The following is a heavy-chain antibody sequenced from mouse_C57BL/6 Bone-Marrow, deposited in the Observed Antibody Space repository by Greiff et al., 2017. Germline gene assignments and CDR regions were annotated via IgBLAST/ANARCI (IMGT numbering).Heavy chain of an antibody. J-gene: IGHJ3*01. CDR1: GFTFSSYT. V-gene: IGHV5-9*01. CDR2: ISGGGGNT. Sequence: DVMLVESGGGLVKPGGSLKLSCAASGFTFSSYTMSWVRQTPEKRLEWVATISGGGGNTYYPDSVKGRFTISRDNAKNTLYLQMSSLRSEDTAMYYCAILYYDYSWFAYGGQGTLVTVSA. D-gene: IGHD2-4*01. CDR3: AILYYDYSWFAY.